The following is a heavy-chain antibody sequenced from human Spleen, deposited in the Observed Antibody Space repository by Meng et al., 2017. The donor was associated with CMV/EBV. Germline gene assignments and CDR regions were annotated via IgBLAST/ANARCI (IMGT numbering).Heavy chain of an antibody. CDR1: IPSVVSS. Sequence: IPSVVSSCNWTRHHAEKVLEWIGYIYSDGRHYYTPSLKSRLTISLDTPQNHFSLNLISVTAADTAVYYCARGGYTSGSGWFDPWGQGTLVTVSS. V-gene: IGHV4-31*02. J-gene: IGHJ5*02. CDR3: ARGGYTSGSGWFDP. CDR2: IYSDGRH. D-gene: IGHD5-12*01.